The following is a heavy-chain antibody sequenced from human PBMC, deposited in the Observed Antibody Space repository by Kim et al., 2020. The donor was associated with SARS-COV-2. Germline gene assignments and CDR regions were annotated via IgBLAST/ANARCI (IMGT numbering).Heavy chain of an antibody. CDR3: ARGRNWTHRFDY. Sequence: SETLSLTCAVYGGSFSGYYWSWIRQPPGKGLEWIGEINHSGSTNYNPSLKSRVTISVDTSKNQFSLKLSSVTAADTAVYYCARGRNWTHRFDYWGQGTLVTVSS. CDR1: GGSFSGYY. V-gene: IGHV4-34*01. CDR2: INHSGST. J-gene: IGHJ4*02. D-gene: IGHD1-1*01.